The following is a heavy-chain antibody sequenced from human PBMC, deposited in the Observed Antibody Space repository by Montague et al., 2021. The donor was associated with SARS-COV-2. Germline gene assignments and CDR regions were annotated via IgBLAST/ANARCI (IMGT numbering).Heavy chain of an antibody. D-gene: IGHD1-20*01. J-gene: IGHJ5*02. CDR1: GGSISSYY. Sequence: SETQSLTCSVSGGSISSYYWSWIRQSPGKGLEWIGYIFHSGITDYNPSLKSRVTISVDISKNQFSLQLNSVTAADSAVYYCARTEYNWNDWFDPWGQGTLVTVSS. CDR3: ARTEYNWNDWFDP. CDR2: IFHSGIT. V-gene: IGHV4-59*13.